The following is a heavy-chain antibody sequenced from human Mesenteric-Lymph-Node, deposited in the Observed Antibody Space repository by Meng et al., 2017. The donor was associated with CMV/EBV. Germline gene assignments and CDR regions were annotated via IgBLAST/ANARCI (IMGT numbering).Heavy chain of an antibody. Sequence: KVSCKGSEDTFTSHWVGWVRQMPGKGPECMGIIYPADSDSRYSPSFQGQVTISVDKSISTAYLQWGSLKASDSAMYYCARQYVVGGAFDPWGQGTLVTVSS. D-gene: IGHD2-2*01. CDR2: IYPADSDS. CDR1: EDTFTSHW. J-gene: IGHJ5*02. CDR3: ARQYVVGGAFDP. V-gene: IGHV5-51*01.